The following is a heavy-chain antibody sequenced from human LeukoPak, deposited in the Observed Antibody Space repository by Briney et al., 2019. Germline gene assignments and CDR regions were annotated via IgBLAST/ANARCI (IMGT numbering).Heavy chain of an antibody. Sequence: PGGSLRLSCAASGFTFSSYSMNWVRQAPGKGLEWVSSISSSSSYIYYADSVKGRFTISRDNAKNSLYLQMNSLRAEDTAVYYCARDLLGSGGLDYWGQGTLVTVSS. J-gene: IGHJ4*02. CDR1: GFTFSSYS. V-gene: IGHV3-21*01. CDR3: ARDLLGSGGLDY. D-gene: IGHD2-15*01. CDR2: ISSSSSYI.